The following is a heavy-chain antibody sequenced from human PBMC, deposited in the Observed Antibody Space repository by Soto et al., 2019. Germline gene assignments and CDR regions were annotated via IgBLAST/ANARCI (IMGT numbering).Heavy chain of an antibody. Sequence: GGSLRLSCAASGFTVSSNYMSWVRQAPGKGLEWVSVIYSGGSTYYADSVKGRFTISRDNSKNTLYLQMNSLRAEDTAVYYCAREVHYYDSSGYYSFDYWGQGTLVTVSS. J-gene: IGHJ4*02. V-gene: IGHV3-53*01. CDR1: GFTVSSNY. D-gene: IGHD3-22*01. CDR3: AREVHYYDSSGYYSFDY. CDR2: IYSGGST.